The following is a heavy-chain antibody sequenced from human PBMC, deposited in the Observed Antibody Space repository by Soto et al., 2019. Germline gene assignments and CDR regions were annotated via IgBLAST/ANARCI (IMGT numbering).Heavy chain of an antibody. V-gene: IGHV1-3*05. CDR2: INPDNGNA. CDR3: ARVDWTY. D-gene: IGHD2-2*03. Sequence: QVQLVQSGAEEKKPGASVKVSCKASGYTFTTYAIHWVRQAPGQGLEWMGWINPDNGNAKYSQKFQGRLTITRDTSASTAYMELSSLRSEDTAVYYCARVDWTYWGQGALVTVSS. J-gene: IGHJ4*02. CDR1: GYTFTTYA.